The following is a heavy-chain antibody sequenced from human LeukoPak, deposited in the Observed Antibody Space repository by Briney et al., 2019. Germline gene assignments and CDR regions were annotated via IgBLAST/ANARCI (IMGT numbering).Heavy chain of an antibody. CDR1: GGTFSSYA. CDR3: ARDCSSTSCYAGY. D-gene: IGHD2-2*01. V-gene: IGHV1-69*05. J-gene: IGHJ4*02. CDR2: IIPIFGTA. Sequence: SVKVSCKASGGTFSSYAISWVRQAPGQGLEWTGRIIPIFGTANYAQKFQGRVTITTDESTSTAYMELSSLRSEDTAAYYCARDCSSTSCYAGYWGQGTLVTVSS.